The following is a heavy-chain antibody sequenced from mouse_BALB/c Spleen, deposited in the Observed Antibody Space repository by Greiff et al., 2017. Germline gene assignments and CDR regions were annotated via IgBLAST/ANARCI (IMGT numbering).Heavy chain of an antibody. CDR2: IDPENGDT. Sequence: EVQLQQSGAELVRSGASVKLSCTASGFNIKDYYMHWVKQRPEQGLEWIGWIDPENGDTEYAPKFQGKATMTADTSSNTAYLQLSSLTSEDTAVYYCNAGSTMITTDAMDYWGQGTSVTVSS. CDR1: GFNIKDYY. V-gene: IGHV14-4*02. D-gene: IGHD2-4*01. J-gene: IGHJ4*01. CDR3: NAGSTMITTDAMDY.